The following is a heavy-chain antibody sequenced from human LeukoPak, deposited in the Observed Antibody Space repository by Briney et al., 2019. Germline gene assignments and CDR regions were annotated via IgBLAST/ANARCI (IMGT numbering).Heavy chain of an antibody. CDR2: ISYDGSNK. Sequence: GGSLRLSCAASGFTFSSYAMHWVRQAPGKGLEWVAVISYDGSNKYYADSVKGRFTISRDNSKNTLYLQMNSLRAEDTAVYYCARGQLLEYYYGMDVWGKGTTVTVSS. CDR1: GFTFSSYA. J-gene: IGHJ6*04. V-gene: IGHV3-30*04. D-gene: IGHD2-2*01. CDR3: ARGQLLEYYYGMDV.